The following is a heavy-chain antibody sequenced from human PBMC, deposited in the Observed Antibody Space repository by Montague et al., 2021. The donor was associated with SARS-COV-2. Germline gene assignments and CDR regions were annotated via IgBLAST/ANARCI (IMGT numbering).Heavy chain of an antibody. CDR3: ARGKGRSPDAFDI. CDR2: IYYSGNP. Sequence: SETLSLTCTASGGSISTYYWSWIRQSPGKGLEWIGYIYYSGNPNYNPSLTSRLSMSVDTSKNQFSLELSSVTAADTAVFFCARGKGRSPDAFDIWGQGITVTASS. CDR1: GGSISTYY. V-gene: IGHV4-59*01. J-gene: IGHJ3*02. D-gene: IGHD2-15*01.